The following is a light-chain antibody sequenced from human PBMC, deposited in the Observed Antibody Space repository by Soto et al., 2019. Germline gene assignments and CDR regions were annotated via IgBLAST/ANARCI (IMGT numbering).Light chain of an antibody. CDR1: QSVSSS. V-gene: IGKV3-11*01. J-gene: IGKJ3*01. CDR2: DAS. Sequence: EIVLTQSPATLSLSPGDRATLSCRASQSVSSSLAWYQQKPGQAPRLLIYDASNRATGIPARFSGSGSGTHFTLTISSLVPEDFAIYYCQQRSNWPPLFTFGPGTKVDIK. CDR3: QQRSNWPPLFT.